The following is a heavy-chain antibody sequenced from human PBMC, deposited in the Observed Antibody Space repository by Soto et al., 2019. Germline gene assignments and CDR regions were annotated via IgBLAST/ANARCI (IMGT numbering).Heavy chain of an antibody. D-gene: IGHD3-10*01. Sequence: ASVKVSCKVSGYTLTELSMHWVRQAPGKGLEWMGGFDPEDGETIYAQKFQGRVTMTEDTSTDTAYMELSSLRSEDTAVYYCASTYYYGSGSPPRIENWFDPWGLG. CDR3: ASTYYYGSGSPPRIENWFDP. J-gene: IGHJ5*02. CDR1: GYTLTELS. V-gene: IGHV1-24*01. CDR2: FDPEDGET.